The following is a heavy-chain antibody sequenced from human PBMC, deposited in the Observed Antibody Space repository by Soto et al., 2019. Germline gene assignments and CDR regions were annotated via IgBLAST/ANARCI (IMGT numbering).Heavy chain of an antibody. D-gene: IGHD5-12*01. J-gene: IGHJ5*02. V-gene: IGHV4-31*03. CDR2: IYYSGST. Sequence: TLSLTFTVSGGSISSGGYYWSWIRQHPGKGLEWIGYIYYSGSTYYNPSLKSRVTISVDTSKNQFSLKLSSVTAADTAVYYCARAPEEWLRAFDPWGQGTLVTVSS. CDR3: ARAPEEWLRAFDP. CDR1: GGSISSGGYY.